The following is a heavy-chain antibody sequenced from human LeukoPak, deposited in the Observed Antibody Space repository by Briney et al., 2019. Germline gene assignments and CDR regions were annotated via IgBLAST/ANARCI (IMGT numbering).Heavy chain of an antibody. J-gene: IGHJ1*01. CDR2: IYYSGST. Sequence: SETLSLTCTVSGGSISSYYWNWIRQPPGKGLEWIGYIYYSGSTNYNPSLKSRVTISVDTSKNQFSLKLSSVTAADTAVYYCARGSRWELLRRYFQHWGQGTLVTVSP. CDR1: GGSISSYY. D-gene: IGHD1-26*01. CDR3: ARGSRWELLRRYFQH. V-gene: IGHV4-59*08.